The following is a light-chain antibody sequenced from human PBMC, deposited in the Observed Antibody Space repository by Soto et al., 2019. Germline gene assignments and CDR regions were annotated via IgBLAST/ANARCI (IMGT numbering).Light chain of an antibody. CDR1: QSISTY. V-gene: IGKV1-9*01. J-gene: IGKJ1*01. CDR3: QQLNNYPRT. Sequence: DIQMTQSPSSLSASVGDRVTITCRASQSISTYLNWYQQKPGEAPILLIYAASTLQSGVPSRFSGSGSGTDFTLTISSLQPEDFATYYCQQLNNYPRTFGQGTKVDIK. CDR2: AAS.